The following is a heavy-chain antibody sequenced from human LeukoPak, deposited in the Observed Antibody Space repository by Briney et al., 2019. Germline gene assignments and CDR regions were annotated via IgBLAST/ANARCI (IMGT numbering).Heavy chain of an antibody. CDR3: ARDLGQYYDTSDNWFDP. CDR1: GFTFSSYT. D-gene: IGHD3-22*01. CDR2: ISDSSTTI. V-gene: IGHV3-48*01. Sequence: GGSLRLSCAASGFTFSSYTMNWVRQAPGRGPEWVSYISDSSTTIYYADSVKGRFTISRDNAKNSLYLQMNSLRVEDTAVYYCARDLGQYYDTSDNWFDPWGQGTLVTVSS. J-gene: IGHJ5*02.